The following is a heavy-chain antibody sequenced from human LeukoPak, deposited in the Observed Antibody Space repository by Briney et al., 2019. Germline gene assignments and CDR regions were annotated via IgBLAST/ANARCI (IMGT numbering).Heavy chain of an antibody. Sequence: PGGSLRLSCAASGFTFSDYSMNWVRQAPGKGLEWVSYISSSGSTIYYADSVKGRFTISRDNAKNSLYLQMNSLRAEDTAVYYCARDSAGSGSYVGYFEYWGQGTLVTVSS. CDR2: ISSSGSTI. V-gene: IGHV3-11*04. J-gene: IGHJ4*02. CDR3: ARDSAGSGSYVGYFEY. CDR1: GFTFSDYS. D-gene: IGHD3-10*01.